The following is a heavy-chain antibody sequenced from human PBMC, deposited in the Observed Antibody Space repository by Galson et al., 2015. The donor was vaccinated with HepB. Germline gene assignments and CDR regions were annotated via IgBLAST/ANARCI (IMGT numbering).Heavy chain of an antibody. Sequence: CAISGDSGSRNNTAWSWIRQSPSRGLEWPGRTFYRSKWFTDFAVSVKSRITINPDTSKNQFSLHLISVTPEDTAVYYCARHHLKNWNDEEWFDPWGQGTLVTVSS. CDR2: TFYRSKWFT. V-gene: IGHV6-1*01. CDR3: ARHHLKNWNDEEWFDP. CDR1: GDSGSRNNTA. J-gene: IGHJ5*02. D-gene: IGHD1-1*01.